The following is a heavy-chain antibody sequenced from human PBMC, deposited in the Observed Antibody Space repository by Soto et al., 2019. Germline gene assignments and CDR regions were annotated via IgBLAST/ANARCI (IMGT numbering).Heavy chain of an antibody. V-gene: IGHV3-23*01. J-gene: IGHJ4*02. CDR2: ISSSGGST. CDR1: GFTFSSNA. CDR3: AKAQGGSYFDY. D-gene: IGHD2-15*01. Sequence: PGGSLRLSXAASGFTFSSNAMSWVRQAPGKGLEWVSGISSSGGSTYYADSVKGRFTISRDNSKNMLYLQMNNLRAEDTAVYYCAKAQGGSYFDYWGQGTLVTVSS.